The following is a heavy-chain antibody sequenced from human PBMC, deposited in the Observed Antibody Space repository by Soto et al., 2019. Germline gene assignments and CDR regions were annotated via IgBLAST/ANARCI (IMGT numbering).Heavy chain of an antibody. CDR3: ASGANSYDRGAYCAY. J-gene: IGHJ4*02. Sequence: EVQLVESGGGLVKPGGSLRLSCAASGFTFSSYSMNWVRQAPGKGLEWVSSISPSSSYIYYADSLKGRFTISRDNAKNSLYPQLSTRRAEDTAVYYFASGANSYDRGAYCAYWGQGTLVTVSS. D-gene: IGHD3-22*01. CDR2: ISPSSSYI. CDR1: GFTFSSYS. V-gene: IGHV3-21*01.